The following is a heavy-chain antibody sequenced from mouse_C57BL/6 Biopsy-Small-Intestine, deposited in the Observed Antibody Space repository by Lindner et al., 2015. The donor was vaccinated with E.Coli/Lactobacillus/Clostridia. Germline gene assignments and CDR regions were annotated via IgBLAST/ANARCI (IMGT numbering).Heavy chain of an antibody. V-gene: IGHV1-39*01. Sequence: VQLQESGPELVKPGASVKISCKASGYSFTDYNMNWVKQSDGKSLEWIGVINPNYGTTSYNQKFKGKATLTVDQSSSTAYMQLNSLTSEDSAVYYCAREGVYVPYAMDYWGQGTSVTVSS. CDR3: AREGVYVPYAMDY. D-gene: IGHD1-1*01. CDR1: GYSFTDYN. J-gene: IGHJ4*01. CDR2: INPNYGTT.